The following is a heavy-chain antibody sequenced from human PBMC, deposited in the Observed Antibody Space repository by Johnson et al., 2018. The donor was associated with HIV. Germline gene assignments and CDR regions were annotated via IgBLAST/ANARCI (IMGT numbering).Heavy chain of an antibody. Sequence: VQLVESGGGVVRSGGSLRLSCAASGFTFDDYGMNWVRQAPGKGLEWVSGINWNGGSTGYADSVKGRFTISRDNANNSLYLQMNSLRAEDTALYYCARGVRDSSGYPFAFDIWGQGTMVSVSS. D-gene: IGHD3-22*01. CDR1: GFTFDDYG. V-gene: IGHV3-20*04. CDR2: INWNGGST. CDR3: ARGVRDSSGYPFAFDI. J-gene: IGHJ3*02.